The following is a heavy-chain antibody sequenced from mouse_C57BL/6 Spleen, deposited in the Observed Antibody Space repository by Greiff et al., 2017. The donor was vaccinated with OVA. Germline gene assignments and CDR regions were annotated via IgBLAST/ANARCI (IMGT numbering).Heavy chain of an antibody. Sequence: QVQLQQPGAELVMPGASVTLSCKASGYTFTSSCLHWVKQRPGQGLEWIGEIDPSDSYTTSNQKFKGTSTLTVDKSSSTAYMQLSSLTSEDSAVYYCDSGDYWGQGTTLTVSS. CDR3: DSGDY. CDR2: IDPSDSYT. CDR1: GYTFTSSC. J-gene: IGHJ2*01. V-gene: IGHV1-69*01.